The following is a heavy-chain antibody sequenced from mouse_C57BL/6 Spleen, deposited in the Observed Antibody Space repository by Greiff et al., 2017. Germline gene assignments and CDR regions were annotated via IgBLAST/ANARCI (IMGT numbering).Heavy chain of an antibody. Sequence: QVQLQQSGAELVRPGASVTLSCKASGYTFTDYEMHWVKQTPVHGLEWIGAIDPETGGTAYNQKFKGKAILTADTSSSTAYMELRSLTSEASAVYCCTGYDSWFAYWGQGTLVTVSA. D-gene: IGHD2-2*01. CDR3: TGYDSWFAY. V-gene: IGHV1-15*01. CDR2: IDPETGGT. J-gene: IGHJ3*01. CDR1: GYTFTDYE.